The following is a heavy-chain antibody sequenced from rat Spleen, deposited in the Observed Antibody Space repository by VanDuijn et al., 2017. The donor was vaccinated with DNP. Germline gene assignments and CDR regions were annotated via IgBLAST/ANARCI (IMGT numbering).Heavy chain of an antibody. D-gene: IGHD3-1*01. V-gene: IGHV2-41*01. CDR3: AGEPPYGYVMDA. Sequence: QVQLKESGPGLVQPSQTLSLTCTVAGFSLTTYNVHWVRQPTGKGLEWMGVIWDTGGTRYNSALKSRLSLRKDTSKSQVFLKMNSLQTEDTATYYCAGEPPYGYVMDAWGQGVMVTVSS. CDR2: IWDTGGT. CDR1: GFSLTTYN. J-gene: IGHJ4*01.